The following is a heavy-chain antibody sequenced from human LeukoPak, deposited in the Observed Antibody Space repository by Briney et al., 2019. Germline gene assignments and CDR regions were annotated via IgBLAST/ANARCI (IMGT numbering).Heavy chain of an antibody. D-gene: IGHD6-13*01. CDR2: TYYRSKWYN. V-gene: IGHV6-1*01. CDR1: GDSVSSNSAA. Sequence: SQTLSLTCAISGDSVSSNSAAWNWIRQSPSRGLEWLGRTYYRSKWYNDYAVSVKSRITINPDTSKNQFSLQLNSVTPEDTAVYYCASTGQQLVDGDWFDPWGQGTLVTVSS. CDR3: ASTGQQLVDGDWFDP. J-gene: IGHJ5*02.